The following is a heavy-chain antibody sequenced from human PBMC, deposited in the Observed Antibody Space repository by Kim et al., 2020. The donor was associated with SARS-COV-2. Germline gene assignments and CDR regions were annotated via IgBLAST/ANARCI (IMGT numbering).Heavy chain of an antibody. D-gene: IGHD4-17*01. J-gene: IGHJ4*02. CDR2: IKSKTDSGTT. Sequence: GGSLRLSCAASGFTFSNAWMSWVRQAPGKGLEWVGRIKSKTDSGTTDYAAPVKGRFTISRDDSKNTLYLQMNSLKTEDTAVYYCTTTTVVTARWGQGTLVTVSS. CDR3: TTTTVVTAR. CDR1: GFTFSNAW. V-gene: IGHV3-15*01.